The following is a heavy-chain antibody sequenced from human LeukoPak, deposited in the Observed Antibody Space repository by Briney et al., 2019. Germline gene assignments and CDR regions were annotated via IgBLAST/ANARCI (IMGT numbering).Heavy chain of an antibody. D-gene: IGHD5-18*01. CDR2: MHPNSDDT. Sequence: ASVKVSCKASGYTFTNNDIHWVRQATGQGLEWMGWMHPNSDDTGYAQKFQGRVTITADESTSTAYMELSSLRSEDTAVYYCASGYSYGRTNWGQGTLVTVSS. CDR1: GYTFTNND. V-gene: IGHV1-8*01. CDR3: ASGYSYGRTN. J-gene: IGHJ4*02.